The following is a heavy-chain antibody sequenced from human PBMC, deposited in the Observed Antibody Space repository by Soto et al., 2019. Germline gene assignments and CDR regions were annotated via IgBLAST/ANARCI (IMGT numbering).Heavy chain of an antibody. CDR3: AKDSMGDYYGMDV. CDR2: ISFDGSKK. CDR1: GFTFSSFG. Sequence: GGSLRLSCAASGFTFSSFGMHWVRQAPGKGLEWVAVISFDGSKKYYADSVKGRFTISRDNSKNTLFLQMNSLRAEDTAVYYCAKDSMGDYYGMDVWGQGTTVTVSS. J-gene: IGHJ6*02. D-gene: IGHD1-26*01. V-gene: IGHV3-30*18.